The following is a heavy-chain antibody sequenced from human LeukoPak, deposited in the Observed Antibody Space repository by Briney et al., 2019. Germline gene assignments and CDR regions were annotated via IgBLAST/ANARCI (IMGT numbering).Heavy chain of an antibody. CDR2: ISGSGGST. Sequence: PGGSLRLSCAASGFTSSSYAMSWVRQAPGRGLEWVSAISGSGGSTYYADSVKGRFTISRDNSKNTLYLQMNSLRAEDTAVYYCAKDQDSGSYFGDYDYWGQGTLVTVSS. V-gene: IGHV3-23*01. CDR1: GFTSSSYA. J-gene: IGHJ4*02. CDR3: AKDQDSGSYFGDYDY. D-gene: IGHD1-26*01.